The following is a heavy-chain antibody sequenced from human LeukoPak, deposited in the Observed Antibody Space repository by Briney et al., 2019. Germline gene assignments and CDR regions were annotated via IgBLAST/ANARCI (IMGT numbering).Heavy chain of an antibody. Sequence: GGSLRLSCAASGFTFRSYSMNWVRQAPGKGLEWVSAIDPSSTYIYYADAVKGRFTISRDNAENSLYLQMNSLRVEDTAVYYCARAPTVLVGYCSSSSCQADYWGQGTLVTVSS. CDR2: IDPSSTYI. CDR3: ARAPTVLVGYCSSSSCQADY. D-gene: IGHD2-2*01. J-gene: IGHJ4*02. CDR1: GFTFRSYS. V-gene: IGHV3-21*01.